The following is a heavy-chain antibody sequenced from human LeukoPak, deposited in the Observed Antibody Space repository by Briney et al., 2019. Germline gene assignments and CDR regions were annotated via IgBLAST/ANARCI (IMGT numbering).Heavy chain of an antibody. D-gene: IGHD1-14*01. Sequence: TGGSLRLSCAASGFTFSDYWMSWVRQAPGKGLEWAANIKPDGSQIYYVGSVKGRFTISRDNAKGSLYLQMNSLRAEDTAVYYCARGTLNIPGEHGAFDYWGQGTLVTASS. CDR2: IKPDGSQI. V-gene: IGHV3-7*01. J-gene: IGHJ4*02. CDR3: ARGTLNIPGEHGAFDY. CDR1: GFTFSDYW.